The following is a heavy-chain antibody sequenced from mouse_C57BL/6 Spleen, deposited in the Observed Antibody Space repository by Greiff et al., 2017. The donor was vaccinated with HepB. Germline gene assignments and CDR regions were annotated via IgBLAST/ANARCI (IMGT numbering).Heavy chain of an antibody. CDR2: IYPGDGDT. D-gene: IGHD1-1*01. Sequence: QVQLKQSGPELVKPGASVKISCKASGYAFSSSWMNWVKQRPGKGLEWIGRIYPGDGDTNYNGKFKGKATLTADKSSSTAYMQLSSLTSEDSAVYFCAPITTVGYYAMDYWGQGTSVTVSS. CDR3: APITTVGYYAMDY. CDR1: GYAFSSSW. V-gene: IGHV1-82*01. J-gene: IGHJ4*01.